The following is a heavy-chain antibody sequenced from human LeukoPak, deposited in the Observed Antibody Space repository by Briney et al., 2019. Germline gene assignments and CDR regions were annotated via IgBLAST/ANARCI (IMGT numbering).Heavy chain of an antibody. Sequence: SETLSLTCTVSGGSISSYYWSWIRQPPGKGLEWIGYIYYSGTTNYNPSLKSRVTISVDTSKNQVSLKLTSVTAADSAVYYCTREGPPVHYTGYYDYWGQGTLVTVSS. V-gene: IGHV4-59*01. D-gene: IGHD3-9*01. CDR2: IYYSGTT. J-gene: IGHJ4*02. CDR3: TREGPPVHYTGYYDY. CDR1: GGSISSYY.